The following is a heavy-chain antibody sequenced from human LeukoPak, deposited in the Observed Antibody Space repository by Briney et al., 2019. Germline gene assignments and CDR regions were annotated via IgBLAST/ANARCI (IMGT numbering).Heavy chain of an antibody. CDR1: GSSITNYY. CDR3: ARVVELQRQFDY. CDR2: ITYAGST. V-gene: IGHV4-59*01. J-gene: IGHJ4*02. Sequence: SETLSLTCTVSGSSITNYYWSWIRQSPGKGLEWIGYITYAGSTNYNPSLKSRVSISRDTSKNEFSLKVTSVTAADTAVYYCARVVELQRQFDYWGQGVLVTVSS. D-gene: IGHD3-10*01.